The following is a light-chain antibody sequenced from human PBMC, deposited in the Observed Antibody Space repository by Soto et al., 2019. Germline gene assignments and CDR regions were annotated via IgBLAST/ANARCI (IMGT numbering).Light chain of an antibody. J-gene: IGKJ1*01. CDR2: GAS. CDR1: QSVSSN. V-gene: IGKV3-15*01. Sequence: EIVMPQSPATLSVSPGERSTLSCRASQSVSSNLAWYQQKPGQAPRLLVYGASTRPTGIPTRFSGSGSGTEFTLTIRSLQSEDFAVYYCQEYNNWPLWTVGQGTKVDIK. CDR3: QEYNNWPLWT.